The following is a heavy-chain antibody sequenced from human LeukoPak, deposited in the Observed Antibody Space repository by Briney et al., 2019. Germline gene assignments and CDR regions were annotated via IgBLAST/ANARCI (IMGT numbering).Heavy chain of an antibody. CDR3: ARDPPSGGFDS. V-gene: IGHV3-48*01. D-gene: IGHD3-16*01. CDR2: ISTSSSTI. Sequence: GGSLRLSCAASGFTFSTYSMNWVRQAPGKGLEWVSYISTSSSTIYYADSVKGRFTISRDDAKNSLYLQMNSLRAEDTAVYYCARDPPSGGFDSWGQGNQVTVSS. J-gene: IGHJ4*02. CDR1: GFTFSTYS.